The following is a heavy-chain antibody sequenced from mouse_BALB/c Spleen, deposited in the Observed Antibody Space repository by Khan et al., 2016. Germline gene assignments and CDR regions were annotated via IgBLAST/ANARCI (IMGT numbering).Heavy chain of an antibody. CDR2: INPDSSKI. CDR1: GYDFSRYW. CDR3: AKQEDYAMDY. V-gene: IGHV4-1*02. Sequence: EVKLHESGGGLVQPGGSLKLSCAASGYDFSRYWMSWVRQAPGKGLEWIGEINPDSSKINYKPSLKDKFIISRDNAKNTLYLQMSKVRSEDTALYYCAKQEDYAMDYWGQGTSVTVSS. J-gene: IGHJ4*01.